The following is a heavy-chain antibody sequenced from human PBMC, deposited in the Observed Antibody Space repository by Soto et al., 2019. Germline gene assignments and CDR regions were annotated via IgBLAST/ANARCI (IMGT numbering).Heavy chain of an antibody. CDR1: GFTFSSYG. CDR2: ISYDGSNK. Sequence: QVQLVESGGGVVQPGRSLRLSCAASGFTFSSYGMHWVRQAPGKGLEWVAAISYDGSNKYYADSVKGRFTISRDNSKNTLYLQMNSLRAEDTAVYYCAKDPIAVAGSPYYFDYWGQGTLVTVSS. J-gene: IGHJ4*02. CDR3: AKDPIAVAGSPYYFDY. V-gene: IGHV3-30*18. D-gene: IGHD6-19*01.